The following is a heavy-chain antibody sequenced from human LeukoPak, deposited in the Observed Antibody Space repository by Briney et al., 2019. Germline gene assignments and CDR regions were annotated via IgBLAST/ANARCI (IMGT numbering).Heavy chain of an antibody. CDR3: ARGVDFWRGYYSYYYYYMDV. Sequence: SQTLPLTRVISVDSVSSNSAASNWIRQSPWRGLEWLGRTYYRSKRYNDYVESVKSRITINTDTSKNQFSLQLNSVAPEDTAVYYCARGVDFWRGYYSYYYYYMDVWGKGTTVTVSS. V-gene: IGHV6-1*01. CDR2: TYYRSKRYN. CDR1: VDSVSSNSAA. D-gene: IGHD3-3*01. J-gene: IGHJ6*03.